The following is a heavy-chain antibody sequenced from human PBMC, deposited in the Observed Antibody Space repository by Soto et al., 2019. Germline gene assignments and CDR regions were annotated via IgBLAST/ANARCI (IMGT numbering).Heavy chain of an antibody. D-gene: IGHD6-6*01. J-gene: IGHJ6*02. CDR3: ARGGRSSSSGGRYYYGMDV. CDR1: GGTFSSYA. V-gene: IGHV1-69*13. Sequence: SVKVSCKASGGTFSSYAISWVRQAPGQGLEWMGGIIPIFGTANYAQKFQGRVTITADESTSTAYMELSSLRSEDTAVYYCARGGRSSSSGGRYYYGMDVWGQGTTVTVSS. CDR2: IIPIFGTA.